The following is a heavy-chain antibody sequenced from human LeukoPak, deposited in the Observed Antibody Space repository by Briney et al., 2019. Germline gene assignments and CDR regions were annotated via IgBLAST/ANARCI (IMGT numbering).Heavy chain of an antibody. J-gene: IGHJ4*02. Sequence: GQSLRLSCAASGFTFSSYVMTWVRQAPGKGLEWVSTVSSTGGGTYYADSVKGRFTFSRDNSKNTLYLQMNSLSAEDTAVYYCAKHVGYCRSSACYFDHWGPGTLVTVSS. D-gene: IGHD2-2*01. CDR2: VSSTGGGT. CDR3: AKHVGYCRSSACYFDH. V-gene: IGHV3-23*01. CDR1: GFTFSSYV.